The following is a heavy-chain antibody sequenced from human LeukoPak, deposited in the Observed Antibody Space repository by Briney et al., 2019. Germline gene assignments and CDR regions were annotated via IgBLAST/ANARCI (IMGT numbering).Heavy chain of an antibody. CDR3: ARDDRGLLDY. Sequence: ASVKVSWKASGGTFSSYAISWVRQAPGQGLEWMGIINPSGGSTSYAQKFQGRVTMTRDTSMSTVYMELSSLRSEDTAVYYCARDDRGLLDYWGQGTLVTVSS. CDR2: INPSGGST. CDR1: GGTFSSYA. V-gene: IGHV1-46*01. J-gene: IGHJ4*02. D-gene: IGHD3-10*01.